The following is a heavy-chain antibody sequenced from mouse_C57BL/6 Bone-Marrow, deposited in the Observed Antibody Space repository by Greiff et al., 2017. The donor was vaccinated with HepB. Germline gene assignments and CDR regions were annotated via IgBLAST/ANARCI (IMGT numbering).Heavy chain of an antibody. J-gene: IGHJ3*01. V-gene: IGHV5-4*01. D-gene: IGHD2-2*01. CDR3: ARDNGCFAY. Sequence: EVKLVESGGGLVKPGGSLKLSCAASGFTFSSYAMSWVRQTPEKRLEWVATISDGGSYTYYPDNVKGRFTISRDNAKNNLYLQMSHLKSEDTAMYYCARDNGCFAYWGQGTLVTVSA. CDR2: ISDGGSYT. CDR1: GFTFSSYA.